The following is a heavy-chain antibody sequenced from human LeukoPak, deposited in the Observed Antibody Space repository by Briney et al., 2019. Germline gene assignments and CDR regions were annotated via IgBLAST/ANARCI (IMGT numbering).Heavy chain of an antibody. Sequence: PGGSLRLSCVASGFTFSNAWMTWVRQAPGRGLEWVGRITSKTDGETALYAAPVKGRLTISRDDSQNTLYLQMNSLKIEDTAVYYCTLYDSGKSDYWGQGTLVTVSS. CDR3: TLYDSGKSDY. CDR1: GFTFSNAW. CDR2: ITSKTDGETA. J-gene: IGHJ4*02. V-gene: IGHV3-15*01. D-gene: IGHD3-10*01.